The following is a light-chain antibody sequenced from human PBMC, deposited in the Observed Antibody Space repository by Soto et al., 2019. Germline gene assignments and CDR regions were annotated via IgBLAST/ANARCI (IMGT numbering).Light chain of an antibody. V-gene: IGLV2-14*01. CDR3: SSYTSSSTLV. CDR1: SSDVGGYNY. CDR2: DVS. Sequence: QSVLTQPASVSGSPGQSITISCTGTSSDVGGYNYVSWYQQHPGKAPKLMIYDVSNRPSGVSNRFSGSKSGNTASLTISGLQAEDEDDYYCSSYTSSSTLVFATGTKVXVL. J-gene: IGLJ1*01.